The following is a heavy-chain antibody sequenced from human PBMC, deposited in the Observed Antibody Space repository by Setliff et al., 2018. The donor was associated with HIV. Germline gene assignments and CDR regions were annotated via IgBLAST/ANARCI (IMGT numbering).Heavy chain of an antibody. CDR3: ARANSIKGYSYGPDAFDI. V-gene: IGHV4-59*11. CDR1: GESISALY. CDR2: FYFSGFL. Sequence: PSETLSLTCSVSGESISALYWGWIRQPPGKGLEWIGYFYFSGFLNYNPSLKSRATISVDTSKNQFSLNLRSVTAADTAVYYCARANSIKGYSYGPDAFDIWGQGTMVTVSS. D-gene: IGHD5-18*01. J-gene: IGHJ3*02.